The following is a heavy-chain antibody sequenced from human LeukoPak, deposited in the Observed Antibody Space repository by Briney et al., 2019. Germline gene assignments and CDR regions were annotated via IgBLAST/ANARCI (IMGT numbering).Heavy chain of an antibody. D-gene: IGHD3-3*01. CDR1: GGSISSYY. CDR3: ARASRLPITIFGVVNYYYGMDV. V-gene: IGHV4-59*12. Sequence: PSETLSLTCTVSGGSISSYYWSWIRQPPGKGLEWIAYISDIGSINYNPSLKSRVTISVDTSKNQFSLKLSSVTAADTAVYYCARASRLPITIFGVVNYYYGMDVWGQGTTVTVSS. J-gene: IGHJ6*02. CDR2: ISDIGSI.